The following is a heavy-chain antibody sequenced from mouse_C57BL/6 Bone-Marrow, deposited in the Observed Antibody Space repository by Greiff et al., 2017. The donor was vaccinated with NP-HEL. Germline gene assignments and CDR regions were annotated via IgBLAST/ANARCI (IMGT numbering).Heavy chain of an antibody. V-gene: IGHV14-2*01. D-gene: IGHD1-1*02. CDR3: ARSGRWSYWYFEV. Sequence: VQLQQSGAELVKPGASVKLSCTASGFNIKDYYMHWVKQRTEQGLEWIGRLGPEDGETKYAPKFQGKATITADTSSNTAYLHLSSLTAEDTAVYYCARSGRWSYWYFEVWGTGTTVTVSS. CDR1: GFNIKDYY. J-gene: IGHJ1*03. CDR2: LGPEDGET.